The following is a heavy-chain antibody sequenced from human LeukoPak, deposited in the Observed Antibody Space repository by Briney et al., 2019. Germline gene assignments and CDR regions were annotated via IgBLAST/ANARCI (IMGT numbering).Heavy chain of an antibody. Sequence: QPGGSLRLSCAASGFTFSSYNMNWVRQAPGKGLEWVSYISSSSNTLYYADSVKGRFTISRDNAKNSLYLQMNSLRAEDTAVYYCATESGTYSGTCFDYWGQGNLVTVSS. CDR1: GFTFSSYN. D-gene: IGHD1-26*01. V-gene: IGHV3-48*01. CDR3: ATESGTYSGTCFDY. CDR2: ISSSSNTL. J-gene: IGHJ4*02.